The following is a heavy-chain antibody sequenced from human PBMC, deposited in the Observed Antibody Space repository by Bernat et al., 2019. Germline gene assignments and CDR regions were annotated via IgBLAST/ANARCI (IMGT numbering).Heavy chain of an antibody. CDR1: GFTFSSYA. V-gene: IGHV3-23*01. D-gene: IGHD2-15*01. Sequence: EVQLLESGGGLVQPGGSLRLYCAASGFTFSSYAMCWVRQAPGKGLEWVSAISGSGGSTYYADSVKGRFTISRDNSKNTLYLQMNSLRAEDTAVYYCAKDGGYCSGGSCSGGFFDYWGQGTLVTVSS. CDR3: AKDGGYCSGGSCSGGFFDY. CDR2: ISGSGGST. J-gene: IGHJ4*02.